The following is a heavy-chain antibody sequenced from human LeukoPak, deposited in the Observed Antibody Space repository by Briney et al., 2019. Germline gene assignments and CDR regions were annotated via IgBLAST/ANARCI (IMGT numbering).Heavy chain of an antibody. J-gene: IGHJ6*02. CDR2: ISGYNGNT. CDR1: GYTFISYG. V-gene: IGHV1-18*01. D-gene: IGHD3-10*01. CDR3: ARELGDGGSYFFPYYGMDV. Sequence: ASVKVSCKASGYTFISYGINWVRQAPGQGLEWMGWISGYNGNTNYAQNLQGRVTMTRDTSTSTAYMELRSLRSDDTAVYYCARELGDGGSYFFPYYGMDVWGQGTTVTVSS.